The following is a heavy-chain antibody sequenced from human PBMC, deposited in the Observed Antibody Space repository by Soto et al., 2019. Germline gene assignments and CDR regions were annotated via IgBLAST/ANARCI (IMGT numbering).Heavy chain of an antibody. CDR2: INSDGSST. D-gene: IGHD1-26*01. V-gene: IGHV3-74*01. CDR3: ARVPQGWELLFDY. CDR1: GFTFSSYW. Sequence: GGSLRLSCAASGFTFSSYWMHWVRQAPGKGLVWVSRINSDGSSTSYADSVKGRFTISRDNAKNTLYLQMNSLRAEDTAVYFCARVPQGWELLFDYWGQGTLVTVSS. J-gene: IGHJ4*02.